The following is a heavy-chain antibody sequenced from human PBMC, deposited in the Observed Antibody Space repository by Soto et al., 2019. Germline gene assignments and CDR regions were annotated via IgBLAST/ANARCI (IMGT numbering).Heavy chain of an antibody. CDR3: ARVFDRGSDSGY. V-gene: IGHV3-21*01. Sequence: EVQLVESGGGLVKPGGSLRLSCAASGFTFSSYSMNWVRQAPGKGLEWVSSISSSSSYIYYADSVKGRFTISRDNAKNSLYLQMNSLRAEDTAVYYCARVFDRGSDSGYWGQGNLVTVSS. D-gene: IGHD4-17*01. J-gene: IGHJ4*02. CDR2: ISSSSSYI. CDR1: GFTFSSYS.